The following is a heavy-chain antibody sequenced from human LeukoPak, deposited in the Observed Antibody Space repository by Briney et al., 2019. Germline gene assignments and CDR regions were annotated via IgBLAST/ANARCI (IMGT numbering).Heavy chain of an antibody. D-gene: IGHD3-3*01. CDR2: IKQDGSEK. V-gene: IGHV3-7*03. Sequence: GGSLRLSCAASGFTFSSYWMSWVRQAPGKGLEWVANIKQDGSEKYYVDSVKGRFTISRDNAKNSLYLQMNSLRAEDTAVYYCARDDFWSGYYYYYYGMDVWGQGTTVTVPS. CDR3: ARDDFWSGYYYYYYGMDV. J-gene: IGHJ6*02. CDR1: GFTFSSYW.